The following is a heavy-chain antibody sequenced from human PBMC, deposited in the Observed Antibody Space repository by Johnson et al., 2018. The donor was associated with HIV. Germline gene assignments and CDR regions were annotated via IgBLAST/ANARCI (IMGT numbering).Heavy chain of an antibody. D-gene: IGHD6-13*01. CDR1: GFTFSTYA. V-gene: IGHV3-64*01. J-gene: IGHJ3*01. Sequence: VQLVESVGGVVRPGGSLRLSCAASGFTFSTYAMHWVRQAPGKGLEYVSGVSSNGGKTYYANSVKGRFTISRDNSKNTLYLQMGSLRTEDMAVYHCARARYTSDWYLYDAFDLWGQGTMVTVSS. CDR3: ARARYTSDWYLYDAFDL. CDR2: VSSNGGKT.